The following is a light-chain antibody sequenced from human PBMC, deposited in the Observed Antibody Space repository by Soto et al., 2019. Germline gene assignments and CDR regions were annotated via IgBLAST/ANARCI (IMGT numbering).Light chain of an antibody. CDR3: QQRSNSPLT. J-gene: IGKJ4*01. Sequence: EIVLTQSPATLSLSPGERATLSCRASQSVSTFLAWYQQRPGQAPRLLLYDASKRATGIPTRFSGSGSGTGFTLTLSSLEPEDFAVYYCQQRSNSPLTFGGGNKVEIK. V-gene: IGKV3-11*01. CDR2: DAS. CDR1: QSVSTF.